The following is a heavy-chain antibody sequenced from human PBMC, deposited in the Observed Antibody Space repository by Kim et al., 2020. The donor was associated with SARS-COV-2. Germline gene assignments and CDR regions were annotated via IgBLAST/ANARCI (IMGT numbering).Heavy chain of an antibody. J-gene: IGHJ4*02. CDR3: ARDLGDYYGSGSSDY. D-gene: IGHD3-10*01. V-gene: IGHV3-48*02. Sequence: GGSLRLSCAASGFTFSSYSMNWVRQAPGKGLEWVSYISSSSSTIYYADSVKGRFTISRDNAKNSLYLQMNSLRDEDTAVYYCARDLGDYYGSGSSDYWGQGTLVTVSS. CDR2: ISSSSSTI. CDR1: GFTFSSYS.